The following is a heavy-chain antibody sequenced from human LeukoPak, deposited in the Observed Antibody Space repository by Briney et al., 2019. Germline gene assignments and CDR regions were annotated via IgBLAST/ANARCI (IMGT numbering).Heavy chain of an antibody. CDR2: ISYSGST. CDR3: ARERSTNIGDIDYYYTDV. D-gene: IGHD2-21*02. V-gene: IGHV4-59*02. Sequence: SETLSLTCTVSGGSGSSDSWSWIRQPPGQGLEWIGYISYSGSTSYNPSLKSRVTISVDPSKSQLSLKLRSVTAADTAVYSCARERSTNIGDIDYYYTDVWGKGTTVCVSS. CDR1: GGSGSSDS. J-gene: IGHJ6*03.